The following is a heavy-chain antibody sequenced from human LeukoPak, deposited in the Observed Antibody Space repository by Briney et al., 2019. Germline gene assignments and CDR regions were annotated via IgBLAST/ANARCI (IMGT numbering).Heavy chain of an antibody. J-gene: IGHJ4*02. V-gene: IGHV4-34*01. CDR3: ARPGYSSSWKYYFDY. D-gene: IGHD6-13*01. CDR1: GGSFSGYY. Sequence: SETLSLTCAVYGGSFSGYYWSWIRQPSGKGLEWIGEINHSGSTNYNPSLKSRVTISVDTSKNQFSLKLSSVTAADTAVYFCARPGYSSSWKYYFDYWGQGTLVTVSS. CDR2: INHSGST.